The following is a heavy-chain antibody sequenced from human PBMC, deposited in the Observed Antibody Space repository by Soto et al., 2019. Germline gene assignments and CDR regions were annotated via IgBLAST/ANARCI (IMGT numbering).Heavy chain of an antibody. Sequence: SETLSLTCAVSGGSISSSNWWSWVCQPPGKGLEWIGEIYHSGSTNYNPSLKSRVTISVDKSKNQFSLKLSSVTAADTAVYYCARLWYGGNYYYYYGMDVWGQGTTVTVS. CDR1: GGSISSSNW. J-gene: IGHJ6*02. CDR3: ARLWYGGNYYYYYGMDV. CDR2: IYHSGST. D-gene: IGHD2-15*01. V-gene: IGHV4-4*02.